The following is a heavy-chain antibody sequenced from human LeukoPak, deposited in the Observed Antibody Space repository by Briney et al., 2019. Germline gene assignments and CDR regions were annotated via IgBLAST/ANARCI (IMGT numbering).Heavy chain of an antibody. Sequence: GGSLRLSCAASGFTVSRRYMSWVRQALGKGLEWVSLIYSGGDTYYADSVKGRFTISRDNSKNTLYLQMNSLRAEDTAVYYCASRPSGDYPYFDYWGQGTLVTVSS. J-gene: IGHJ4*02. V-gene: IGHV3-66*01. CDR2: IYSGGDT. CDR1: GFTVSRRY. D-gene: IGHD4-17*01. CDR3: ASRPSGDYPYFDY.